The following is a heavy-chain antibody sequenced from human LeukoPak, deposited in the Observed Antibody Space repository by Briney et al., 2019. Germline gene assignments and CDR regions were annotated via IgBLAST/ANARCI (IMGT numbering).Heavy chain of an antibody. CDR2: ISAYNGNT. V-gene: IGHV1-18*01. D-gene: IGHD3-10*01. CDR1: GYTFTSYG. Sequence: ASVKVSCKASGYTFTSYGISWVRQAPGQGLEWMGWISAYNGNTNYAQKLQGRVTMTTDTSTNTAYMELRSLRSDDTAVYYCARPKPKGITMVRGGNWFDPWGQGTLVTVSS. J-gene: IGHJ5*02. CDR3: ARPKPKGITMVRGGNWFDP.